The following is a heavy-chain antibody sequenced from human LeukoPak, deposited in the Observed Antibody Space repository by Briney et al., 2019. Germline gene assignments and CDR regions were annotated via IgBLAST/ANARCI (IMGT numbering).Heavy chain of an antibody. CDR2: IYYSGST. CDR1: GGSISSGDYY. J-gene: IGHJ4*02. Sequence: SETLSLTCTVSGGSISSGDYYWSWIRQPPGKGLEWIGYIYYSGSTYYNPSLKSRVTISVDTSKNQFSLKLSSVTAEDTAVYYCAKSAGGNLNYFDYWGQGTLVTVSS. CDR3: AKSAGGNLNYFDY. V-gene: IGHV4-30-4*08. D-gene: IGHD6-13*01.